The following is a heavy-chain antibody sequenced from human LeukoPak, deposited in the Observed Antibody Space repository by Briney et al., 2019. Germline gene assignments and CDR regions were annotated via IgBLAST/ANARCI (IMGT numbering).Heavy chain of an antibody. CDR2: IKQDGSQE. J-gene: IGHJ4*02. Sequence: GGSLRLSCAASEFTFSSYWMSWVRQAPGKGLEWVAHIKQDGSQEQYVGSVKGRFTISRDSAKNSLYLQMNGLRADDTAVYYCARGQTTFEFWGQGALVTVSS. CDR1: EFTFSSYW. CDR3: ARGQTTFEF. V-gene: IGHV3-7*01. D-gene: IGHD2/OR15-2a*01.